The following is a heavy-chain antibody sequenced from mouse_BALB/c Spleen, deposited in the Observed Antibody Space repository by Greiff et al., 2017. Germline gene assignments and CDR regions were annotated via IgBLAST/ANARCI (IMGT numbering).Heavy chain of an antibody. CDR1: GFTFSSFG. J-gene: IGHJ4*01. Sequence: EVKVVESGGGLVQPGGSRKLSCAASGFTFSSFGMHWVRQAPEKGLEWVAYISSGSSTIYYADTVKGRFTISRDNPKNTLFLQMTSLRSEDTAMYYCARLRDGMDYWGQGTSVTVSS. V-gene: IGHV5-17*02. CDR2: ISSGSSTI. CDR3: ARLRDGMDY.